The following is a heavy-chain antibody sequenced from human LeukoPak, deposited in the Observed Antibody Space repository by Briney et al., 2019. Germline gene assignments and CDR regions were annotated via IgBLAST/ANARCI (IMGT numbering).Heavy chain of an antibody. V-gene: IGHV1-8*03. CDR1: GYTFTSYD. D-gene: IGHD1-26*01. CDR3: ARARPTTKWERHCPHWFDP. CDR2: MNPNSGNT. Sequence: GASVTLSCKASGYTFTSYDINWVRQATGQGLEWMGWMNPNSGNTGYTQKFQGRVTITRNTSISTAYMELSSLRSEDTAVYYCARARPTTKWERHCPHWFDPWGQGTLVTVSS. J-gene: IGHJ5*02.